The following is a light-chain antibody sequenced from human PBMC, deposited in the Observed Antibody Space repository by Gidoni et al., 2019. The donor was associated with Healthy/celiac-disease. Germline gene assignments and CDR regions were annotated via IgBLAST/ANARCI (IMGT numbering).Light chain of an antibody. CDR3: QSYDSSLSGSKVV. V-gene: IGLV1-40*01. CDR1: SPNIGAGYD. CDR2: GNS. J-gene: IGLJ2*01. Sequence: QSVLTQPPSVSGAPGQRAPSSCTGSSPNIGAGYDVHWYQQLPGTAPKPPIYGNSNRPSGGPDRFSGSKSGTSASLAITGLQAEDEADYYCQSYDSSLSGSKVVFGGGTKLTVL.